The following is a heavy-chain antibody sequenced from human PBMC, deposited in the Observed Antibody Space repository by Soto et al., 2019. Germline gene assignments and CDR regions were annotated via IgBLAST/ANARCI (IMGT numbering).Heavy chain of an antibody. Sequence: SETLSLTCAVSGYSISSGYYWGWIRRPPGKGLEWIGSIYHSGSTYYNPSLKSRVTISVDTSKNQFSLKLSSVTAADTAVYYCARVYRGYSYGYYFDYWGQGTLVTVSS. J-gene: IGHJ4*02. CDR2: IYHSGST. CDR3: ARVYRGYSYGYYFDY. CDR1: GYSISSGYY. D-gene: IGHD5-18*01. V-gene: IGHV4-38-2*01.